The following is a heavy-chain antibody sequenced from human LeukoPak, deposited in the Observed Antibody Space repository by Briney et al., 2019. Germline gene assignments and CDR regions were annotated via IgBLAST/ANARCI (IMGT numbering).Heavy chain of an antibody. Sequence: NPSETLSLTCTVSGGSISSYYWSWLRQPPGKGLEWIGYIYYSGSTNYNPSLKSRVTISVDTSKNQFSPKLSSVTAADTAVYYCARYSNPGVLHYWGQGTLVTVSS. CDR1: GGSISSYY. D-gene: IGHD4-11*01. J-gene: IGHJ4*02. V-gene: IGHV4-59*01. CDR2: IYYSGST. CDR3: ARYSNPGVLHY.